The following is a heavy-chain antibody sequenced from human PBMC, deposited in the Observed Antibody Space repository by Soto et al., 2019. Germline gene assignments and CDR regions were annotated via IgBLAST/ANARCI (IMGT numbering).Heavy chain of an antibody. Sequence: SSETLSLTCTVSGGSIDSGDYYWSWIRQPPGKGLEWIGYVYYSGTTNYNPFLKSRVTLSLDKSKNQFSLKMNSVTAADTAVYYCARGSYSISSWLDPWGQGTLVTVSS. CDR3: ARGSYSISSWLDP. CDR1: GGSIDSGDYY. J-gene: IGHJ5*02. CDR2: VYYSGTT. D-gene: IGHD6-6*01. V-gene: IGHV4-61*08.